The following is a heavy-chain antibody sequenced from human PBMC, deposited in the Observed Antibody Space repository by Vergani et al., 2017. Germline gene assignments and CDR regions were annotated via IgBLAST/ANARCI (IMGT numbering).Heavy chain of an antibody. D-gene: IGHD5-12*01. CDR3: AKAKPRNNGYDYLCYYHAMDV. CDR2: ISGSGGST. CDR1: GFTFNHYA. Sequence: EVQLLESGGDLVQPGGSLRLSCAASGFTFNHYAMNWVRQAPGKGLEWVSGISGSGGSTYYAGSVKGRFTISRDSSKNTLYLQMNSLSAGDTAVYYCAKAKPRNNGYDYLCYYHAMDVWGQGTTVTVSS. V-gene: IGHV3-23*01. J-gene: IGHJ6*02.